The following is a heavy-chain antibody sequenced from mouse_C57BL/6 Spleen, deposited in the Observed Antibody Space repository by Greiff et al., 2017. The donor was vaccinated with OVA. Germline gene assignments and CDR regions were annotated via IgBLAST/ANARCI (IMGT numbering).Heavy chain of an antibody. CDR3: ARNGGYYHYFDY. Sequence: VQLQESGPELVKPGASVKISCKASGYAFSSSWMNWVKQRPGKGLEWIGRIYPGDGDTNYNGKFKGKATLTADKSSSTAYMQLSSLTSEDSAVYFCARNGGYYHYFDYWGQGTTLTVSS. J-gene: IGHJ2*01. CDR1: GYAFSSSW. D-gene: IGHD2-3*01. CDR2: IYPGDGDT. V-gene: IGHV1-82*01.